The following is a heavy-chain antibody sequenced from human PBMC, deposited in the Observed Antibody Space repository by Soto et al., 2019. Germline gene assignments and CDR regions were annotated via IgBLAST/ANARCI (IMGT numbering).Heavy chain of an antibody. D-gene: IGHD3-16*01. CDR1: GDSFNNFW. V-gene: IGHV5-51*01. Sequence: GESLMISCQGSGDSFNNFWLGWMRQMPGKILEWMGFIYPDDSDTRYNPSFQGQVTMSSDKSINTAYLEWISLKASDTAIYYCERQGEYVYVAEEGNYSHNGMHVRRPRRTNNDP. CDR2: IYPDDSDT. CDR3: ERQGEYVYVAEEGNYSHNGMHVRRPRRTNNDP. J-gene: IGHJ5*02.